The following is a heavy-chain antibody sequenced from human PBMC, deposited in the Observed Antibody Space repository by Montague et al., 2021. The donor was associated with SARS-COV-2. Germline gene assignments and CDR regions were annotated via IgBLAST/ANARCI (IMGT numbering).Heavy chain of an antibody. CDR3: ARGRTLVGLLSYFDY. D-gene: IGHD2-2*01. Sequence: SETLSLTCTVYGGSINNYFWAWIRQPPGKGLEWTASVYNDENTNSHPSLKSRLTISIDTSKTQFSLNLNSVTAADTAAYYCARGRTLVGLLSYFDYWGQGILVTVSS. J-gene: IGHJ4*02. V-gene: IGHV4-59*13. CDR1: GGSINNYF. CDR2: VYNDENT.